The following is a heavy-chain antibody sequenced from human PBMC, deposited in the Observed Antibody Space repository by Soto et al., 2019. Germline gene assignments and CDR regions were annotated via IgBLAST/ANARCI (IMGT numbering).Heavy chain of an antibody. CDR1: GYTFTGYY. J-gene: IGHJ5*02. CDR3: ARGGDCSSTSCYDWFDP. V-gene: IGHV1-2*02. Sequence: ASEKVSCKASGYTFTGYYMHWVRQAPGQGLEWMGWINPNSGGTNYAQKFQGRVTMTRDTSISTAYMELSRLRSDDTAVYYCARGGDCSSTSCYDWFDPWGQGTLVTVSS. CDR2: INPNSGGT. D-gene: IGHD2-2*01.